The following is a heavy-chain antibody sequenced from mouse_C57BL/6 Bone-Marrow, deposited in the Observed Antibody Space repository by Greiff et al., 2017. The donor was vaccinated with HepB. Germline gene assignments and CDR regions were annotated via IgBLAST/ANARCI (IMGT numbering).Heavy chain of an antibody. CDR2: IYPSDSET. Sequence: QVQLQQPGAELVRPGSSVKLSCKASGYTFTSYWMDWVKQRPGQGLEWIGNIYPSDSETHYNQKFKDKATLTVDKSSSTAYMQLSSLTSEDSAVYYCARGEYYYGSSYWNFDVWGTGTTVTVSS. D-gene: IGHD1-1*01. V-gene: IGHV1-61*01. CDR1: GYTFTSYW. J-gene: IGHJ1*03. CDR3: ARGEYYYGSSYWNFDV.